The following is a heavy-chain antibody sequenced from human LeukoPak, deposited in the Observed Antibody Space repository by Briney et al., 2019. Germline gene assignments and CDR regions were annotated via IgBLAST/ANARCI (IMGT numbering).Heavy chain of an antibody. Sequence: ASVKVSCKASGYTFTSYGISWVRQAPGQGLEWMGWISAYNGNTDYAQKLQGGVTMTTDTSTSTAYMELRSLRSDDTAVYYCARRGLGSGWRKVDYWGQGTLVTVSS. V-gene: IGHV1-18*01. CDR3: ARRGLGSGWRKVDY. CDR1: GYTFTSYG. CDR2: ISAYNGNT. D-gene: IGHD6-19*01. J-gene: IGHJ4*02.